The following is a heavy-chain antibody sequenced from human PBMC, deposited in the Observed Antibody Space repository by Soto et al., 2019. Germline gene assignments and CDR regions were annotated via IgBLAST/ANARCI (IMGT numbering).Heavy chain of an antibody. CDR3: ARAQYYDFWSGYYGYYYYGMDV. D-gene: IGHD3-3*01. V-gene: IGHV1-8*01. CDR2: MNPNSGNT. Sequence: GASVKVSCKASGYTFTSYDINWVRQATGQGLEWMGWMNPNSGNTGYAQKFQGRVTMTRNTSISTAYMELSSLRSEDTAVYYCARAQYYDFWSGYYGYYYYGMDVWGQGTTVTVSS. CDR1: GYTFTSYD. J-gene: IGHJ6*02.